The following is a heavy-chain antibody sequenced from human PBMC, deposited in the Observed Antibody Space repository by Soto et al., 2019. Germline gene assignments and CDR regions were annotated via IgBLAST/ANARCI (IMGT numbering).Heavy chain of an antibody. CDR1: GFPFNNYA. J-gene: IGHJ6*02. D-gene: IGHD6-6*01. CDR3: ARENVEYGSSSFNYGMDV. V-gene: IGHV3-30-3*01. CDR2: ISYDGNNK. Sequence: QVQLVESGGGVVQPGRSLRLSCAASGFPFNNYAMLWVRQAPGKGLEWVAVISYDGNNKYYADSAKGRFTISRDNSKNTLYLQMSSLRPEDTAVYYCARENVEYGSSSFNYGMDVWGQGTTVTVSS.